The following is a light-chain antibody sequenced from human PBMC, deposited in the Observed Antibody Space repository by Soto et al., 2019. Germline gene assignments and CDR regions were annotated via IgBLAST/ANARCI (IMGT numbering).Light chain of an antibody. CDR2: EVS. J-gene: IGLJ1*01. CDR1: SSDVGGYNY. V-gene: IGLV2-14*01. Sequence: QSVLTQPASVSGSPGQSITISCTGTSSDVGGYNYVSWYQQHPGKAPKLKIYEVSNRPSGVSNRFSGSKSGNTASLTISGLQAEDEADYYCSSYTSSNTLDVFGTGTKVTVL. CDR3: SSYTSSNTLDV.